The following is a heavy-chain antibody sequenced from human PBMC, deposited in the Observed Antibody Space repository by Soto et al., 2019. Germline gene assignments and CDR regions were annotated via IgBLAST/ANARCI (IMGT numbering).Heavy chain of an antibody. D-gene: IGHD6-13*01. CDR2: IFTTETT. CDR3: AGNIAAAGRRYYGMDV. CDR1: GGSISSYY. J-gene: IGHJ6*02. V-gene: IGHV4-4*07. Sequence: QVQLQESGPGLVKPSETLSLTCAGSGGSISSYYWSWIRQPAGKGLEGIGRIFTTETTNYNPSLKSRVSMSLATSKSQVSLKLSSVTAADAAVYYCAGNIAAAGRRYYGMDVWGQGTTVTVSS.